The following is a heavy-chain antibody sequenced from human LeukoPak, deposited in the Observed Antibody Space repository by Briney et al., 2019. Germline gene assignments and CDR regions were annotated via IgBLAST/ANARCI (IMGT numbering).Heavy chain of an antibody. CDR3: ARVSGYKESDY. Sequence: GGSLRLSCAASGFTFSSYWMSWVRQAPGKGLEWVANIKQDGSEKYYVDSVKGRFTISRDNAKNSLYLQMNSLRADDTAVYYCARVSGYKESDYWGQGTLVTVSS. V-gene: IGHV3-7*03. J-gene: IGHJ4*02. CDR1: GFTFSSYW. D-gene: IGHD5-12*01. CDR2: IKQDGSEK.